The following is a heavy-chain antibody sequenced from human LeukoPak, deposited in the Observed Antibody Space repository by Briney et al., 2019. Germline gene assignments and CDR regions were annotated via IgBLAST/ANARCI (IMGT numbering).Heavy chain of an antibody. Sequence: SGPTLVNPPQTLTLTCTFSGFSLSATAVGVGWIRQPPGEALEWLALIYWDDVKFYSPSLRSRLTVTKDTSKNQVVLTMTNMDTVDTATYYCTHTAVTIYGDHVEGYFDLWGRGILVTVSS. CDR3: THTAVTIYGDHVEGYFDL. CDR2: IYWDDVK. J-gene: IGHJ2*01. D-gene: IGHD4-17*01. CDR1: GFSLSATAVG. V-gene: IGHV2-5*02.